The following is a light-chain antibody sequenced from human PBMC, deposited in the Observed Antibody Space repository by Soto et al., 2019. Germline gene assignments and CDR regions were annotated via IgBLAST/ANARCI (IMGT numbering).Light chain of an antibody. CDR2: GAS. CDR3: LQYTTSPVT. V-gene: IGKV3-20*01. Sequence: EIVLTQSPGTLSLSPGERATLYCRASQSVGSNYLAWYQQKPGQAPRVLIYGASSRATGIPDRFSGSGSGADFTLTISGLEPEDFAVYYCLQYTTSPVTFGPGTQVDIK. CDR1: QSVGSNY. J-gene: IGKJ3*01.